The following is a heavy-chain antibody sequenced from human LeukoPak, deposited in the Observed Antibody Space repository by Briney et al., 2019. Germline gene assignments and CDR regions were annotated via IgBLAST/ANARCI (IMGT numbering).Heavy chain of an antibody. D-gene: IGHD3-16*01. CDR3: ARENPDYDNSWD. CDR2: ISGSGSTK. Sequence: PGGSLRLSCAASGFNFSDYHMSWMRQAPGKGLEWISYISGSGSTKYYSDSVRGRFTISRDNAKNSLYLEIDRLKVDDTAVYYCARENPDYDNSWDWGQGTLVTVSS. J-gene: IGHJ1*01. CDR1: GFNFSDYH. V-gene: IGHV3-11*04.